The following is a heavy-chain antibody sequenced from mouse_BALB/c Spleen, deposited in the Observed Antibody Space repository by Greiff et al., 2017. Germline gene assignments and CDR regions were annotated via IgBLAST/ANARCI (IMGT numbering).Heavy chain of an antibody. J-gene: IGHJ2*01. V-gene: IGHV5-15*02. CDR2: ISNLAYSI. D-gene: IGHD1-1*01. CDR1: GFTFSDYG. Sequence: EVMLVESGGGLVQPGGSRKLSCAASGFTFSDYGMAWVRQAPGKGPEWVAFISNLAYSIYYADTVTGRFTISRENAKNTLYLEMSSLRSEDTAMYYCARAFTFFDYWGQGTTLTVSS. CDR3: ARAFTFFDY.